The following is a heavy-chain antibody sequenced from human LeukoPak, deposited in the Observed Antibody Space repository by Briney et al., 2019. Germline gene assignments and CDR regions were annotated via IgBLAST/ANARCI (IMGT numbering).Heavy chain of an antibody. J-gene: IGHJ3*02. V-gene: IGHV1-8*02. D-gene: IGHD2-2*01. Sequence: GASAKVSCKASGHSLPNYIKHWVRQAPGQGLEWMGWMNPNSGNTGYAQKFQGRVTMTRNTSISTAYMELSSLRSEDTAVYYCATALCSSTSCHLPENAFDIWGQGTMVTVSS. CDR3: ATALCSSTSCHLPENAFDI. CDR2: MNPNSGNT. CDR1: GHSLPNYI.